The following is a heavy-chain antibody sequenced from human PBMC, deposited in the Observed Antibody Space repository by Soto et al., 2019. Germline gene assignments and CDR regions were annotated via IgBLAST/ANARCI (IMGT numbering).Heavy chain of an antibody. CDR3: ARDGRFGEWAANYYYYGMDV. CDR2: IGTAGDT. D-gene: IGHD3-10*01. CDR1: GFTFSSYD. V-gene: IGHV3-13*01. Sequence: PGGSLRLSCAASGFTFSSYDMHWVRQATGKGLDWVSAIGTAGDTYYPGSVKGRFTISRENAKNSLYLQMNSLRAEDTAVYYCARDGRFGEWAANYYYYGMDVWGQGTTVTVSS. J-gene: IGHJ6*02.